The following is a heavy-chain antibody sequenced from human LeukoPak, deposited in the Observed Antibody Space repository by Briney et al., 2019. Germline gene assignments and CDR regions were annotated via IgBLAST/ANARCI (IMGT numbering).Heavy chain of an antibody. D-gene: IGHD3-10*01. CDR2: IYYSGST. J-gene: IGHJ4*02. Sequence: SEALSLTCTVSGGSISSYYWSWIRQPPGKGLEWIGYIYYSGSTNYNPSLKSRVTISVDTSKNQFSLKLSSVTAADTAVYYCARYIPRGGIDYWGQGTLVTVSS. V-gene: IGHV4-59*01. CDR1: GGSISSYY. CDR3: ARYIPRGGIDY.